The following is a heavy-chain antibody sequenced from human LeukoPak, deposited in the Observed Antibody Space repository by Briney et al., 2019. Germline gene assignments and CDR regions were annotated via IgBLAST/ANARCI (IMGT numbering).Heavy chain of an antibody. CDR1: GITFSTYW. CDR2: INSEGSTV. Sequence: GGSLRLSCAGSGITFSTYWMHWVRQAPGKGLVWVSRINSEGSTVSYADSVKGRFTISRDNAKNTLFLQMNSLRAEDTAVYYCARISSDSISYYDHWGQGTLVTVSS. J-gene: IGHJ4*02. V-gene: IGHV3-74*01. CDR3: ARISSDSISYYDH. D-gene: IGHD3-22*01.